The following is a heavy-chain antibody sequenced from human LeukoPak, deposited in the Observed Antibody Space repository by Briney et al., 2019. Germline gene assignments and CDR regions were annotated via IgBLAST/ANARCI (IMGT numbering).Heavy chain of an antibody. V-gene: IGHV3-30*14. D-gene: IGHD2-2*01. CDR3: ARDLTRDSSTSSWDAFDI. Sequence: LSLTCTVSGGSISSYYWSWVRQAPGKGLEWVTYIRKDGSNIYYADSVKGRFTISRDNSKNTLYLQMNSLRAEDTAVYYCARDLTRDSSTSSWDAFDIWGQGTMVTVSS. J-gene: IGHJ3*02. CDR1: GGSISSYY. CDR2: IRKDGSNI.